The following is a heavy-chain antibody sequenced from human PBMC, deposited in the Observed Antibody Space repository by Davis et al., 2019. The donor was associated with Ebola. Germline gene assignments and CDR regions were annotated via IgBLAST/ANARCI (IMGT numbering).Heavy chain of an antibody. CDR1: GGTFSSYA. V-gene: IGHV1-18*01. CDR3: ARSGGWGDY. CDR2: INPNSGGT. J-gene: IGHJ4*02. Sequence: ASVKVSCKASGGTFSSYAISWVRQAPGQGLEWMGWINPNSGGTNYAQKLQGRVTMTTDTSTSTAYMELRSLRSDDTAVYYCARSGGWGDYWGQGTLVTVSS. D-gene: IGHD6-19*01.